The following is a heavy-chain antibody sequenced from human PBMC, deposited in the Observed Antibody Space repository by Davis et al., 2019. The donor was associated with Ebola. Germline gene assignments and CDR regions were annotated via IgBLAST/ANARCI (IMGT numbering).Heavy chain of an antibody. J-gene: IGHJ5*02. CDR2: VSYDGSYD. Sequence: PGGSLRLSCAASGFTFSHLGMHWVRQAPGKGLEWVATVSYDGSYDFYADSVKGRFTISRDNSKKTMYLQMNSLRAEDTALYFCVKRTVYGDYDHWGQGTLVTVSA. D-gene: IGHD4-17*01. CDR1: GFTFSHLG. CDR3: VKRTVYGDYDH. V-gene: IGHV3-30*03.